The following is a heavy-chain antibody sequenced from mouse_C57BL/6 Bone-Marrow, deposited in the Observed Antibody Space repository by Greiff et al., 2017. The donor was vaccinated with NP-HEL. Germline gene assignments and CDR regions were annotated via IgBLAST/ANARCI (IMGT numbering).Heavy chain of an antibody. CDR3: ARTYYSNPFAY. CDR2: IYPGSGST. CDR1: GYTFTSYW. J-gene: IGHJ3*01. Sequence: LQPGAELVKPGASVKMSCKASGYTFTSYWITWVKQRPGQGLEWIGDIYPGSGSTNYNEKFKSKATLTVDTSSSTAYLQLSSLTSEDSAVYYCARTYYSNPFAYWGQGTLVTVSA. D-gene: IGHD2-5*01. V-gene: IGHV1-55*01.